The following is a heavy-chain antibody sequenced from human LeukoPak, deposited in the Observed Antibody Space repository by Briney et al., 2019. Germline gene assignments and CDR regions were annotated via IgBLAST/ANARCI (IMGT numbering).Heavy chain of an antibody. D-gene: IGHD2-15*01. V-gene: IGHV1-2*02. CDR3: ARGYCSGGSCYYYFDY. J-gene: IGHJ4*02. Sequence: ASVKVSCKASGYTFTGYYMHWVRQVPGQGLEWMGWINPNSGGTNYAQKFQGRVTMTRDTSISTAYMELSRLRSDDTAVYYCARGYCSGGSCYYYFDYWGQGTLVTVSS. CDR1: GYTFTGYY. CDR2: INPNSGGT.